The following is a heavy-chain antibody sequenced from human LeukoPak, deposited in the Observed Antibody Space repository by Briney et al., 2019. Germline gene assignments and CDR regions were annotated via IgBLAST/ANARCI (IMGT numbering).Heavy chain of an antibody. Sequence: GRSLRLSCTASGFNFGIYGMHWVRQAPGKGLEWVAVMWDDGTNEYYVESVKGRFTISRDNGKRTLYLQMNSLRAEDTAVYYCAKSFDRYGSSSNYFDYWGQGTLVTVSS. CDR2: MWDDGTNE. CDR3: AKSFDRYGSSSNYFDY. J-gene: IGHJ4*02. CDR1: GFNFGIYG. V-gene: IGHV3-33*06. D-gene: IGHD6-13*01.